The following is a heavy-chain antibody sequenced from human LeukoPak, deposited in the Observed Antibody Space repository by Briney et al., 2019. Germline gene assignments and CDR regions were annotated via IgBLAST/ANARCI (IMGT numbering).Heavy chain of an antibody. V-gene: IGHV3-23*01. D-gene: IGHD5-18*01. CDR3: AKRDSAGLHYFDY. J-gene: IGHJ4*02. CDR1: GFTFNYYA. Sequence: GGSLRLSCAASGFTFNYYAMSWVRQAPGKGLEWVSTLGKSGSTYYADSVKGRFTISRDNSKSTPYLQMNSLRAEDTAVYYCAKRDSAGLHYFDYWGQGTLVTVSS. CDR2: LGKSGST.